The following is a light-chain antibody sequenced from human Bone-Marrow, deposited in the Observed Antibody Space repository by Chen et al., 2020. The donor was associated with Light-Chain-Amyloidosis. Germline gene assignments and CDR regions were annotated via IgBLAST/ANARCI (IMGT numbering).Light chain of an antibody. Sequence: SYVLIQPSSVLVAPGQPATSACEGNNIGFTIVHWYLQTPGQTPLLVIYDDSDRPPGIPERLSGSNSGNTATLTISRVEAGDEADYYCQVWDRSSNRPVFGRGTKLTVL. CDR2: DDS. J-gene: IGLJ3*02. CDR3: QVWDRSSNRPV. V-gene: IGLV3-21*02. CDR1: NIGFTI.